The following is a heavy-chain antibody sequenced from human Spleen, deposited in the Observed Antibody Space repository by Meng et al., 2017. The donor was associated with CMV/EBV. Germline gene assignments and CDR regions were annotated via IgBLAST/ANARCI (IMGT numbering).Heavy chain of an antibody. J-gene: IGHJ4*02. V-gene: IGHV3-66*02. D-gene: IGHD3-3*01. CDR2: IYSDDRV. CDR3: ARGREDLIFGVITYPFDY. Sequence: GESLKISFAVSGINVSSNYISWVRQPPGKGLEWVSIIYSDDRVYYGESVKGRFIISRDNSKNTVFLQMRDLRPEDRGVYCCARGREDLIFGVITYPFDYWGQGSLVTVSS. CDR1: GINVSSNY.